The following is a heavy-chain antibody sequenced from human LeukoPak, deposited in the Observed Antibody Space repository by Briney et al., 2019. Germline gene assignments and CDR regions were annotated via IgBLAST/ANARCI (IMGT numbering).Heavy chain of an antibody. J-gene: IGHJ4*02. CDR3: ARGALGSGYTKNGFDY. CDR2: ISAYNGNT. D-gene: IGHD3-22*01. Sequence: ASVKVSCKASGYTFTSYGINWVRQAPGQGLEWMGWISAYNGNTNYAQKLQGRVTMTTDTSTSTAYMELRSLRSGDTAVYYCARGALGSGYTKNGFDYWGQGTLVTVSS. CDR1: GYTFTSYG. V-gene: IGHV1-18*01.